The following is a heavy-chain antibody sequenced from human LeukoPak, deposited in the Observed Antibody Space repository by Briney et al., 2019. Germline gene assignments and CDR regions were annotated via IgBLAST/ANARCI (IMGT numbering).Heavy chain of an antibody. D-gene: IGHD4-23*01. V-gene: IGHV3-30-3*01. Sequence: GGSLRLSCAASGFTFSSYAMHWVRQAPGEGLEWVAVISYDGSNKYYADSVKGRFTISRDNSKNTLYLQMNSLRAEDTAVYYCARVDTTVAAYYYYYGMDVWGQGTTVTVSS. J-gene: IGHJ6*02. CDR1: GFTFSSYA. CDR3: ARVDTTVAAYYYYYGMDV. CDR2: ISYDGSNK.